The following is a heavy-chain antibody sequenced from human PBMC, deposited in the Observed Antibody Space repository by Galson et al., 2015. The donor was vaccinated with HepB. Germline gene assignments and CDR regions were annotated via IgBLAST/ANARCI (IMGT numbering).Heavy chain of an antibody. V-gene: IGHV3-30-3*01. Sequence: SLRLSCAASGFNFNNYGMHWVRQAPGKGLEWMSIISYDGSNKFYADSVKGRFTISRDNSKNTLYLQINSLRLEDTAVYYCARDSLSYYDSSCPDYWGQGTLVTVSS. D-gene: IGHD3-22*01. CDR2: ISYDGSNK. CDR3: ARDSLSYYDSSCPDY. CDR1: GFNFNNYG. J-gene: IGHJ4*02.